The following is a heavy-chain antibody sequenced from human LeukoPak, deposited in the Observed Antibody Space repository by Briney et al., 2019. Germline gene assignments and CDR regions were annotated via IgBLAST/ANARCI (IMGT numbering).Heavy chain of an antibody. D-gene: IGHD3-16*01. CDR2: ISSSGSTI. Sequence: GGSLRLSCAASGFTFSSYEMNWVRQAPGKGLEWVSYISSSGSTIYYADSVKGRFTISRDNAKNSLYLQMNSLRAEDMAVYYCAREARSAFYFDYWGQGTLVTVSS. CDR1: GFTFSSYE. CDR3: AREARSAFYFDY. J-gene: IGHJ4*02. V-gene: IGHV3-48*03.